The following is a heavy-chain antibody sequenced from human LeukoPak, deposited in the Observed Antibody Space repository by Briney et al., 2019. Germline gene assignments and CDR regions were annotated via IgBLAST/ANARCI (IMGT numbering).Heavy chain of an antibody. CDR1: GFTFSTYD. J-gene: IGHJ4*02. D-gene: IGHD3-10*01. V-gene: IGHV3-13*01. CDR3: ARGDYYGSGLPYYFDY. CDR2: IGTGGDS. Sequence: PGGSLRLSCAASGFTFSTYDMHWVRQATGKGLEWVSGIGTGGDSYYPESVRGRFTISRENAKNSLYLQMNSLSAGDTAVYYCARGDYYGSGLPYYFDYWGQGTLVTVSS.